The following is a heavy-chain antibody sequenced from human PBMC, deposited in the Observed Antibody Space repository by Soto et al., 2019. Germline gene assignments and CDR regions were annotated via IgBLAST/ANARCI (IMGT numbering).Heavy chain of an antibody. Sequence: VPLVESGGDLVKPGGSLRLSCAASGFTFTDYYMSWLRQAPGQGLQWLSYISGSTDYLNYADSVKGRFTISRDNAKNLLYLQMTSLRADDTAVYYCARDLGLSSSNYFDFWGQGTLVTVSS. V-gene: IGHV3-11*05. CDR2: ISGSTDYL. D-gene: IGHD3-10*01. CDR1: GFTFTDYY. J-gene: IGHJ4*02. CDR3: ARDLGLSSSNYFDF.